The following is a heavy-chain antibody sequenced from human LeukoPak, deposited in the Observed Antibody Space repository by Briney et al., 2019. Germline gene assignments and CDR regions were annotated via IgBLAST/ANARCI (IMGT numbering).Heavy chain of an antibody. CDR3: ARDVTVRGVPD. J-gene: IGHJ4*02. CDR2: MNPNSGNT. Sequence: ASVKVSCKASGYTFTSYGISWVRQATGQGLEWMGWMNPNSGNTGYAQKFQGRVTMTRNTSISTAYMELSSLRSEDTAVYYCARDVTVRGVPDWGQGTLVTVSS. V-gene: IGHV1-8*02. CDR1: GYTFTSYG. D-gene: IGHD3-10*01.